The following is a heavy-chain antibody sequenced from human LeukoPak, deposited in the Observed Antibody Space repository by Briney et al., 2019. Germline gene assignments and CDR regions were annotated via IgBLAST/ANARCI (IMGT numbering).Heavy chain of an antibody. J-gene: IGHJ4*02. CDR2: IYSGGIT. Sequence: GGSLRLSWASSGFTFSSYSMQWVRQAPGPGLGWGSVIYSGGITYYADSVKSRFTISRDSSKNTLYPQMNSLRAEDTAVYYCARFHEGLDYGDAFDYWGQGTLVTVSS. CDR1: GFTFSSYS. V-gene: IGHV3-66*01. CDR3: ARFHEGLDYGDAFDY. D-gene: IGHD4-17*01.